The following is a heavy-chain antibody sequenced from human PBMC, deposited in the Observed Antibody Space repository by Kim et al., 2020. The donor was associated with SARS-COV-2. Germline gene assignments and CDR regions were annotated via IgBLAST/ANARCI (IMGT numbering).Heavy chain of an antibody. Sequence: GGSLRLSCAASGFTFSSYGMHWVRQAPGKGLEWVAVISYDGSNKYYADSVKGRFTISRDNSKNTLYLQMNSLRAEGTAVYYCANTAAGDYWGQGTLVTVSS. D-gene: IGHD6-13*01. CDR2: ISYDGSNK. J-gene: IGHJ4*02. CDR1: GFTFSSYG. CDR3: ANTAAGDY. V-gene: IGHV3-30*18.